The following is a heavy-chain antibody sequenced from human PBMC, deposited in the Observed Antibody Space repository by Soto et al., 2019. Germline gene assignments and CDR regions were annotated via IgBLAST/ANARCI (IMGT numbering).Heavy chain of an antibody. V-gene: IGHV1-18*01. CDR3: ARESQKWGLPKYFDL. CDR2: ISPYNGNT. CDR1: GYSFTNYI. J-gene: IGHJ2*01. D-gene: IGHD1-26*01. Sequence: QVQLVQSGADVKKPGASVKVSCKASGYSFTNYIITWVRQAPGQGLEWMGWISPYNGNTDYAQNLLDRVTMTTDTSTSTVYMELRRLRSKDTAVYYCARESQKWGLPKYFDLWGRGTLVTVSS.